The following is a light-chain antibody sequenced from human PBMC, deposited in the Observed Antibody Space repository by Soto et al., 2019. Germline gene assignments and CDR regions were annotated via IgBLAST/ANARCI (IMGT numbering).Light chain of an antibody. Sequence: QSALTQPASVSGSPGQSITISCTGTSSDVGSYNLVSWYQQHPGKAPKLMIYEGSKRPSGVSNRFSGSKSGNTASLTISGLQAEDVAAYYCCSYAGSSTDVVFGGGTKLTVL. V-gene: IGLV2-23*01. J-gene: IGLJ2*01. CDR1: SSDVGSYNL. CDR2: EGS. CDR3: CSYAGSSTDVV.